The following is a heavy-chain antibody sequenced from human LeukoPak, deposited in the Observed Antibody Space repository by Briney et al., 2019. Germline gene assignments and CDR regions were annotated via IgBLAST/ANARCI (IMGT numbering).Heavy chain of an antibody. CDR2: ISYDGSNK. J-gene: IGHJ6*02. CDR3: ARDLYYYGSGSYYTPGYYYYGMDV. D-gene: IGHD3-10*01. CDR1: GFTFSSYA. Sequence: GRSLRLSCAASGFTFSSYATHWVRQAPGKGLEWVAVISYDGSNKYYADSVKGRFTISRDNSKNTLYLQMNSLRAEDTAVYYCARDLYYYGSGSYYTPGYYYYGMDVWGQGTTVTVSS. V-gene: IGHV3-30*04.